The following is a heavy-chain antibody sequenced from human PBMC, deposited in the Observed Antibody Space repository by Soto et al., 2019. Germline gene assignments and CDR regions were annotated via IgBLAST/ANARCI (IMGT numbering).Heavy chain of an antibody. V-gene: IGHV4-34*01. Sequence: PSETLSLTCAVYGGSFSGYYWSWIRQPPGKGLEWIGEINHSGSTNYNPSLKSRVTISVDTSKNQFSLKLSSVTAADTAVYYCARAGFGELFSWGQGTLVTVSS. CDR2: INHSGST. CDR3: ARAGFGELFS. D-gene: IGHD3-10*01. J-gene: IGHJ5*02. CDR1: GGSFSGYY.